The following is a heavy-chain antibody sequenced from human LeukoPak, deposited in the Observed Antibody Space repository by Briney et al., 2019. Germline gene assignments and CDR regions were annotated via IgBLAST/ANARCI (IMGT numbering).Heavy chain of an antibody. CDR1: GFTFSSYS. CDR3: ASYIVGPTLDY. Sequence: GGSLRLSCAASGFTFSSYSMNWVRQAPGKGLEWVSSISGSSSYIYYADSVKGRFTISRDNAKNSVYLQMNSLRAEDTALYYCASYIVGPTLDYWGQGTLVTVSS. D-gene: IGHD1-26*01. CDR2: ISGSSSYI. V-gene: IGHV3-21*01. J-gene: IGHJ4*02.